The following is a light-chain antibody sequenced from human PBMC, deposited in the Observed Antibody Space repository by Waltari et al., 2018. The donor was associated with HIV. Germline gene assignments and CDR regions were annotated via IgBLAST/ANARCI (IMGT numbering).Light chain of an antibody. CDR3: SSHAGSNLFVV. CDR1: SSAVEGYHS. CDR2: EVN. Sequence: QSALTQPPSASGSPGQSVTISCTGTSSAVEGYHSVSCYQQLPGKAPKLMIFEVNKRPSGVPDLFSGSQSGNTASLTVSGLQPEDEADYYCSSHAGSNLFVVFGGGTKLTVL. J-gene: IGLJ2*01. V-gene: IGLV2-8*01.